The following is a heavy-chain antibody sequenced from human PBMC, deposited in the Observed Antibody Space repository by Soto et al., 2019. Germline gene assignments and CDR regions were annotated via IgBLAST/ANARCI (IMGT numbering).Heavy chain of an antibody. CDR1: GYTFTSYG. CDR2: ISAYNGNT. V-gene: IGHV1-18*01. J-gene: IGHJ6*02. D-gene: IGHD3-22*01. CDR3: ARGYYDSSGPASFYYYYYGMDV. Sequence: ASVKVSCKASGYTFTSYGISWVRQAPGQGLEWMGWISAYNGNTNYAQKLQGRVTMTTDTSTSTAYMELGSLRSDDTAVYYCARGYYDSSGPASFYYYYYGMDVWGQGTTVTVSS.